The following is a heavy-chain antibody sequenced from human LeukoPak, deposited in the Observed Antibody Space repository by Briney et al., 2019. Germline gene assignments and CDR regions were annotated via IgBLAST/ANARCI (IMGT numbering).Heavy chain of an antibody. CDR3: ARSQVLTGYYAPYPDF. V-gene: IGHV4-59*01. CDR2: IYYTGTT. Sequence: SETLSLTCTVSGGPLSGYYWSWIRQTPRKGLEWIAYIYYTGTTNYNPSLRSRVTISVDTFKSQISLKLRPVTAADTAVYYCARSQVLTGYYAPYPDFWGQGTLVTVSS. J-gene: IGHJ4*02. CDR1: GGPLSGYY. D-gene: IGHD3-9*01.